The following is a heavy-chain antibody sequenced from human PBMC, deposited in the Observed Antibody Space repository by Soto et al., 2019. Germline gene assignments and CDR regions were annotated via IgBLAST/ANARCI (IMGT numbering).Heavy chain of an antibody. J-gene: IGHJ4*02. CDR1: GYTFTSYG. Sequence: QVDLVQSGAEVKEPGASVRISCEASGYTFTSYGIHWVRQAPGQRLEWMGWINTGSSNTRYSPEFQARVTITRDTSASAAYMELNSLRSEDTAVYYCARAMPTAGYIYFEQWGQGTLVTVSS. CDR3: ARAMPTAGYIYFEQ. D-gene: IGHD3-9*01. CDR2: INTGSSNT. V-gene: IGHV1-3*04.